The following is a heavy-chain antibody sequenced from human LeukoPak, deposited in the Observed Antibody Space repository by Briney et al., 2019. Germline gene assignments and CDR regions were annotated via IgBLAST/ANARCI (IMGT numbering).Heavy chain of an antibody. J-gene: IGHJ4*02. CDR3: AINGHDYGDSIDY. Sequence: SETLSLTCTVSGGSISSGSYYWSWIRQPAGKGLEWIGRIYTSGSTNYNPSLKSRVTISVDTSKNQFSLKLSSVTAADTAVYFCAINGHDYGDSIDYWGQGTLVTVSS. D-gene: IGHD4-17*01. CDR1: GGSISSGSYY. V-gene: IGHV4-61*02. CDR2: IYTSGST.